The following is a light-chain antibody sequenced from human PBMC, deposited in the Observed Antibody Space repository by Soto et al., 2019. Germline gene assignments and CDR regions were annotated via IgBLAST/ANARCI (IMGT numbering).Light chain of an antibody. J-gene: IGKJ1*01. CDR2: AAS. CDR3: QQYTSYPWT. V-gene: IGKV1-16*01. Sequence: DIQMTQSPSSLSASVGDRVTITCRTSQTISDYLNWYQHKPGKAPKLLISAASTLQRGVPSRFSGSGSGTQFTLTISSLQPDDFATYYCQQYTSYPWTFGQGTKVDIK. CDR1: QTISDY.